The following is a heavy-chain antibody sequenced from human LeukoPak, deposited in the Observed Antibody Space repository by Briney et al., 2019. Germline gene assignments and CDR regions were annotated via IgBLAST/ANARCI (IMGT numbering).Heavy chain of an antibody. J-gene: IGHJ4*02. V-gene: IGHV1-2*02. Sequence: ASVKVSCKPSGYSLTSDGVSCVRQSPGEGRGWMGWINPISGGTNYAQKFQGRVTMTRDMSISTAYMELSRLRSDDTAVYYCARGGVCSSTSCYNFDYWGQGTLVTVSS. D-gene: IGHD2-2*01. CDR2: INPISGGT. CDR3: ARGGVCSSTSCYNFDY. CDR1: GYSLTSDG.